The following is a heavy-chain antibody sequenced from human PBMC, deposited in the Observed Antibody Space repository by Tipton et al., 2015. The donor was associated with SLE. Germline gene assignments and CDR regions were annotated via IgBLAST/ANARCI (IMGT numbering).Heavy chain of an antibody. CDR1: GYSISSGYY. V-gene: IGHV4-38-2*01. J-gene: IGHJ5*02. CDR2: IYHSGST. Sequence: TLSLTCAVSGYSISSGYYWGWIRQPPGKGLEWIGSIYHSGSTYYNPSLKSRVTISVDTSKNQFSLKLSSVTAADTAVYYCATRFLEDPTRWFDPWGQGTLVTVSS. CDR3: ATRFLEDPTRWFDP. D-gene: IGHD3-3*01.